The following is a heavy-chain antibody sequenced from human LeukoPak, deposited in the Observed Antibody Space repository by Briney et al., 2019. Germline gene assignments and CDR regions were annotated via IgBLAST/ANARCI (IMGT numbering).Heavy chain of an antibody. D-gene: IGHD6-13*01. CDR3: ATWGIAAAGRSFDY. CDR2: FDPEDGET. V-gene: IGHV1-24*01. CDR1: GYTLTELS. J-gene: IGHJ4*02. Sequence: ASVKVSCKVSGYTLTELSMHWVRQAPGRGLEWVGGFDPEDGETIYAQKFQGRVAMTEDTSTDTAYMELSSLRSEDTAAYYCATWGIAAAGRSFDYWGQGTLVTVSS.